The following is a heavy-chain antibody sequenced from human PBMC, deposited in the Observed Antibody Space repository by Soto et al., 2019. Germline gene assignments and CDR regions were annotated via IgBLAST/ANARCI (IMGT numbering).Heavy chain of an antibody. J-gene: IGHJ6*02. Sequence: GGSLRLSCAASGFTFSSYGMHWVRQAPGKGLEWVAVISYDGSNKYYADSVKGRFTISRDNSKNTLYLQMNSLRAEDTAVYYCAKVEGVVIEVYGMDVWGQGTTVTVSS. CDR1: GFTFSSYG. CDR3: AKVEGVVIEVYGMDV. CDR2: ISYDGSNK. V-gene: IGHV3-30*18. D-gene: IGHD3-22*01.